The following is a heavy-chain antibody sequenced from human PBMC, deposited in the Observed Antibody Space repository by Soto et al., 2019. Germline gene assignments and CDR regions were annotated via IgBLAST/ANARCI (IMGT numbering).Heavy chain of an antibody. CDR2: IWHDGSQK. J-gene: IGHJ4*02. Sequence: QVQLVESGGGVVQPGTSLRLSCATSGLTFTKYGFHWVRQSPGKGLEWVAFIWHDGSQKYYADSVKGRFTISRDSSKDTVFLEINSLRDEETAVYYGARDWSHWDYCCGGGGCVGDYWGQGTMVTVSS. V-gene: IGHV3-33*01. D-gene: IGHD2-15*01. CDR3: ARDWSHWDYCCGGGGCVGDY. CDR1: GLTFTKYG.